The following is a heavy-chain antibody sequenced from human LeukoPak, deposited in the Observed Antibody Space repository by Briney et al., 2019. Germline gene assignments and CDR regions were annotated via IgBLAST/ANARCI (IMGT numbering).Heavy chain of an antibody. V-gene: IGHV3-73*01. Sequence: GGSLRLSCAASGFTFSGSAMHWVRQASGKGLEWVGRIRSKANSYATAYAASVKGRFTISRDDSKNTAYLQMNSLKTEDTAVYYCTTRLAIAAAGTENWFDPWGQGTLVTVSS. D-gene: IGHD6-13*01. CDR1: GFTFSGSA. CDR3: TTRLAIAAAGTENWFDP. J-gene: IGHJ5*02. CDR2: IRSKANSYAT.